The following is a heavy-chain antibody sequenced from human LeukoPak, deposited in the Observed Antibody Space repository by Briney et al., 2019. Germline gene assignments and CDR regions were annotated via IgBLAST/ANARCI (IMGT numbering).Heavy chain of an antibody. D-gene: IGHD6-6*01. V-gene: IGHV3-23*01. J-gene: IGHJ4*02. CDR1: GFTFSTYA. CDR3: ANWIGSSSRDY. CDR2: INSNGDEI. Sequence: GGSLRLSCAASGFTFSTYAMTWVRQAPGKGLEWVSGINSNGDEIYYADSVRGRFTISRDNSNNALDLQMDSLRAEDTAVYYCANWIGSSSRDYWGQGTLVTVSS.